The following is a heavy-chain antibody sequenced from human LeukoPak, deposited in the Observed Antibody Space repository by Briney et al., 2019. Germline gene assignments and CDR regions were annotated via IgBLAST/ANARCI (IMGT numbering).Heavy chain of an antibody. Sequence: SETLSLTCTVSGGSISSYYWSWIRPPPAKGLEWIGYIYYSWSTNYNPSLKRRVTISVDTSKDQFSLKLSSVTAAYTAVYYCARDRLSDYDILTGYPTPYYYYGMDVWGQGTTVTVSS. D-gene: IGHD3-9*01. CDR3: ARDRLSDYDILTGYPTPYYYYGMDV. CDR1: GGSISSYY. CDR2: IYYSWST. V-gene: IGHV4-59*01. J-gene: IGHJ6*02.